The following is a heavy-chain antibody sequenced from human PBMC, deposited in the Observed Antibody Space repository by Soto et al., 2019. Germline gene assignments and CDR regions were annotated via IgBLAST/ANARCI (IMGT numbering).Heavy chain of an antibody. D-gene: IGHD1-26*01. V-gene: IGHV4-34*01. CDR1: GGSFTGYY. Sequence: QVHLQQWGAGLLKPSETLSLTCGVFGGSFTGYYWTWIRQSPGKGLEWIGEIIHRESTKYNPSLKSRVTMSLDTSRNQFSLRLSSLTAADTSVYFCARGGASGSYAAWGQGTLVTVST. CDR2: IIHREST. CDR3: ARGGASGSYAA. J-gene: IGHJ4*02.